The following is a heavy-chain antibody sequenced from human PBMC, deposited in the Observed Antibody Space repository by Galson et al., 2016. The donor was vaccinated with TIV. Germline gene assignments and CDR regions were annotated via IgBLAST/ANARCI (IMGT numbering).Heavy chain of an antibody. D-gene: IGHD1-1*01. Sequence: SLRLSCAASGFTFDSYTFHRDRQTPGKGLEWVAIISHDGNNKDFADSVQGRFTISRDSSKSTVFLQMNSLRLEDTAVYYCTRDGRGNWKYVDYFDYWGQGTLVTVSS. J-gene: IGHJ4*02. V-gene: IGHV3-30-3*01. CDR2: ISHDGNNK. CDR1: GFTFDSYT. CDR3: TRDGRGNWKYVDYFDY.